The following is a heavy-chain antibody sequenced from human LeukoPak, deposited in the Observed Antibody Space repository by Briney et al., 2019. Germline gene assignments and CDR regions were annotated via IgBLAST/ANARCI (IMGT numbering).Heavy chain of an antibody. CDR3: AREGSDIVATIESGDAFDI. CDR2: INPSGGST. Sequence: VASVKVSCKASGYTFTSYYMHWVRQAPGQGLEWMGIINPSGGSTSYAQKFQGRVTMTRDTSTSTVYMELSSLRSEDTAVYYCAREGSDIVATIESGDAFDIWGQGTMVTVSS. D-gene: IGHD5-12*01. V-gene: IGHV1-46*01. CDR1: GYTFTSYY. J-gene: IGHJ3*02.